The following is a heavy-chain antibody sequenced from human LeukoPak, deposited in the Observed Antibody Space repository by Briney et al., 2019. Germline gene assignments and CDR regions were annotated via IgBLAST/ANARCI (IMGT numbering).Heavy chain of an antibody. J-gene: IGHJ6*03. CDR1: GFTFSSHS. D-gene: IGHD3-16*02. CDR3: ARGREPYRWATVFMDV. V-gene: IGHV3-48*01. CDR2: ITSDSSTR. Sequence: GGSLRLSCAASGFTFSSHSMNWVRQAPGQGLEWVSYITSDSSTRFYADSVKGRFTASRDNAEKSMYLQMNNLRAEDTAVYYCARGREPYRWATVFMDVWGKGTTVTVSS.